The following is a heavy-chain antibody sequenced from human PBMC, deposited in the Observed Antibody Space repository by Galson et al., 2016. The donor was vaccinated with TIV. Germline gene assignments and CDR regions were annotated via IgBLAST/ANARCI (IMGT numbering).Heavy chain of an antibody. CDR3: ARDPGYFVY. CDR2: IIPLFGEA. V-gene: IGHV1-69*05. D-gene: IGHD1-1*01. Sequence: SVKVSCKASGDTFSSFVISWVRQAPGQGLEWMGGIIPLFGEAHYAQKFQGRVTITRDTSASTAYMELSSLRAEDTAVYYCARDPGYFVYWGQGTLVTVSS. CDR1: GDTFSSFV. J-gene: IGHJ4*02.